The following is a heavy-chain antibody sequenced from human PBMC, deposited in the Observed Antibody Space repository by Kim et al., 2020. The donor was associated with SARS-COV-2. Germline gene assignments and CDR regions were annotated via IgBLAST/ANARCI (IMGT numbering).Heavy chain of an antibody. CDR2: I. CDR3: ARGPNYSPFDY. J-gene: IGHJ4*02. V-gene: IGHV3-48*03. Sequence: IYCPHSVKGRYTISRDNAKNSLFLQMDRLSADDTAVYYCARGPNYSPFDYWGQGTLVTVSS. D-gene: IGHD4-4*01.